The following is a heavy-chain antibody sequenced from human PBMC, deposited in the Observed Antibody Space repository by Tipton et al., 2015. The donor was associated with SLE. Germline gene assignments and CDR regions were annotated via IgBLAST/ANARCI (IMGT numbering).Heavy chain of an antibody. CDR2: IYYSGST. CDR3: ARGTIAARRLDY. J-gene: IGHJ4*02. CDR1: GGSFSAYY. Sequence: TLSLTCAVYGGSFSAYYWSWIRQHPGKGLEWIGYIYYSGSTYYNPSLKSRVTISVDTSKNQFSLKLNSVTAADTAVYYCARGTIAARRLDYWGQGTLVTVSS. V-gene: IGHV4-34*01. D-gene: IGHD6-6*01.